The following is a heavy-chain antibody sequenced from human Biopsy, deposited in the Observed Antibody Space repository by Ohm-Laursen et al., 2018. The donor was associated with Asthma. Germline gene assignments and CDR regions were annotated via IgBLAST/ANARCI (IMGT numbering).Heavy chain of an antibody. CDR1: GGYTGSSDHH. CDR2: VFWSGST. CDR3: ARVVSYGDIYFGIDV. D-gene: IGHD4-17*01. Sequence: SQTLSLTCRVSGGYTGSSDHHWAWIRQAPGKGLEWIGFVFWSGSTHYSRSPERRVSISIDTAINEFSMKLWSVTPADTAVYFCARVVSYGDIYFGIDVWGPGNTVVVS. J-gene: IGHJ6*02. V-gene: IGHV4-30-4*01.